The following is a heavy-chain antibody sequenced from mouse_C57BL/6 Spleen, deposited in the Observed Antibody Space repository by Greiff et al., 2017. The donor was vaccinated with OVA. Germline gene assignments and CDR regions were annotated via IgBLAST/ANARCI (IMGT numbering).Heavy chain of an antibody. D-gene: IGHD2-5*01. Sequence: QVQLQQSGAELMKPGASVKLSCKATGYTFTGYWIEWVKQRPGNGLEWIGEILPGSGSPNYNEKFKGKATFTADTSSNTAYMQLSSLNTEDSASYYCASGVGHSNRFAYWGQGTLVTVSA. CDR2: ILPGSGSP. V-gene: IGHV1-9*01. CDR1: GYTFTGYW. J-gene: IGHJ3*01. CDR3: ASGVGHSNRFAY.